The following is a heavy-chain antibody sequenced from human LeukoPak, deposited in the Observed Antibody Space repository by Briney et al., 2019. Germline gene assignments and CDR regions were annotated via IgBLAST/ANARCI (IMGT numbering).Heavy chain of an antibody. Sequence: GGSLRLSCAASGFXFDDYGINWVRQAPGKGLEWVSGINWNGGRSGYADSVKGRFTISRDNSKNTLYLQMNSLRAEDTAVYYCARGRGSTAGLFDYWGQGTLVTVSS. CDR3: ARGRGSTAGLFDY. V-gene: IGHV3-20*04. J-gene: IGHJ4*02. CDR2: INWNGGRS. D-gene: IGHD5-12*01. CDR1: GFXFDDYG.